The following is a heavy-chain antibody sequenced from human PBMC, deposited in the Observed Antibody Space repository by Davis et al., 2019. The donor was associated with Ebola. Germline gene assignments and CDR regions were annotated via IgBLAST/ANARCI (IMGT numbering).Heavy chain of an antibody. CDR2: IYTSGST. D-gene: IGHD3-22*01. J-gene: IGHJ5*02. Sequence: PSETLSLTCAVYGGSFSGYYWSWIRQPAGKGLEWIGHIYTSGSTNYNPSLKSRVTISVDTSKNQFSLKLSSVTAADTAVYYCARDVSYYYDSSGYSYNWFDPWGQGTLVTVSS. V-gene: IGHV4-4*07. CDR3: ARDVSYYYDSSGYSYNWFDP. CDR1: GGSFSGYY.